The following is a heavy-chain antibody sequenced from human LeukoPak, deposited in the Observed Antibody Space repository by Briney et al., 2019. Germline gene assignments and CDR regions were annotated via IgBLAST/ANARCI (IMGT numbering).Heavy chain of an antibody. Sequence: ASVKVSCKVSGYTLTELSMHWVRQAPGKGLEWMGGFDPEDGETIYAQKFQGRVTMTEGTSTDTAYMELSSLRSEDTAVHYCATGGFGEGLKYWGQGTLVTVSS. D-gene: IGHD3-10*01. J-gene: IGHJ4*02. CDR3: ATGGFGEGLKY. CDR2: FDPEDGET. CDR1: GYTLTELS. V-gene: IGHV1-24*01.